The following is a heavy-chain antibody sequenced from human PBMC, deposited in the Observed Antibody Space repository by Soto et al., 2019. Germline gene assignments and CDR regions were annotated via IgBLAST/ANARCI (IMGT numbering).Heavy chain of an antibody. D-gene: IGHD5-12*01. Sequence: QVQLVQSGAEVEKPGASVKVSCKTSGDSFSAFYLHWVRQAPGQGLEWLGWINPNGGATKYAQKFRGRVAMTRDTSIRTAYLELSSLRSDDTAIYYCARESGGATATLDYYYFYTDVWGKGTTVTVSS. CDR3: ARESGGATATLDYYYFYTDV. CDR1: GDSFSAFY. V-gene: IGHV1-2*02. CDR2: INPNGGAT. J-gene: IGHJ6*03.